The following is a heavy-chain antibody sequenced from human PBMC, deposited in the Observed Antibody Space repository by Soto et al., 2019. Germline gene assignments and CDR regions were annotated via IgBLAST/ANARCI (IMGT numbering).Heavy chain of an antibody. CDR1: GNTFASYY. V-gene: IGHV1-46*01. D-gene: IGHD6-6*01. J-gene: IGHJ6*02. CDR2: INPSGGST. Sequence: ASVKVFCRASGNTFASYYMHWVRQAPGQGLEWMGIINPSGGSTSYAQKFQGRVTMTRDTSTSTVYMELSSLRSEDTAVYYCARVVEYPRYYYGMDVWGQGTTVTVSS. CDR3: ARVVEYPRYYYGMDV.